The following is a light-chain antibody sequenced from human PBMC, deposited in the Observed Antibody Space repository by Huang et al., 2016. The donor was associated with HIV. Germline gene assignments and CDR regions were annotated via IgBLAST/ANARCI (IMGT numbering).Light chain of an antibody. CDR2: GAT. J-gene: IGKJ1*01. CDR3: QQYNNWPRT. CDR1: QSVSSN. V-gene: IGKV3-15*01. Sequence: EIVMTQSPATLSVSPGESATLSCRAGQSVSSNLAWYQQKPGQAPRLLIYGATTRATGIPARFICSGSGAEFTLTISSLPPEDFAVYYCQQYNNWPRTFGQGTTVDIK.